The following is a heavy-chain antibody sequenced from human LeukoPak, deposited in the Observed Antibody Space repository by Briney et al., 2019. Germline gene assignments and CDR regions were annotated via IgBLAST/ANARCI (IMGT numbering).Heavy chain of an antibody. V-gene: IGHV3-53*01. CDR1: GFTVSSNY. CDR3: ASHSTLLWFGELSDAFDI. D-gene: IGHD3-10*01. J-gene: IGHJ3*02. CDR2: IYSGGST. Sequence: GGSLRLSCAASGFTVSSNYMRWVRQAPGKGLEGVSVIYSGGSTYYADSVKGRFTISRDNSKNTLYLQMNSLRAEDTAVYYCASHSTLLWFGELSDAFDIWGQGTMVTVSS.